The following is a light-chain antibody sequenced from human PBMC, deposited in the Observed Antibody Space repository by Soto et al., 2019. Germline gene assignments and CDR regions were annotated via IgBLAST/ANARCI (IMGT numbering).Light chain of an antibody. V-gene: IGKV1-9*01. CDR2: AAS. CDR3: QQLNSFPIT. Sequence: DIQLTQSPSFLSASVGDRVTITCRASQGISSYLAWYQQKPGKAPKLLIYAASTLQSGVPSRFSGSGSGTEFTHTISSLQPEDFATYYCQQLNSFPITFPQGTRLEIK. J-gene: IGKJ5*01. CDR1: QGISSY.